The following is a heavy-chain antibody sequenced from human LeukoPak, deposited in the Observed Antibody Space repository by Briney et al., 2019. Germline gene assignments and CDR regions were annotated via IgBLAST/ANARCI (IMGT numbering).Heavy chain of an antibody. J-gene: IGHJ6*04. CDR3: AELGITMIGGV. CDR2: ISGSGGST. D-gene: IGHD3-10*02. Sequence: PGGSLRLSCAASGFTFSNYAMSWVRQAPGKGLEWVSAISGSGGSTYYVDSVKGRFTISRDNAKNPLYLQMNSLRAEDTAVYYCAELGITMIGGVWGKGTTVTISS. CDR1: GFTFSNYA. V-gene: IGHV3-23*01.